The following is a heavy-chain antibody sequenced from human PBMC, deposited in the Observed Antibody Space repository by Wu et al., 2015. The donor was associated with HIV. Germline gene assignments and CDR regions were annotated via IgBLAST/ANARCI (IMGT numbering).Heavy chain of an antibody. V-gene: IGHV1-8*01. CDR1: GYIFSNYD. CDR2: MNPDNGNT. Sequence: QVQLVQSGAEVKKPGASVRVSCQASGYIFSNYDINWVRQAPGQGLEWMGWMNPDNGNTAFAQKFQGRVTMTRNTSISTAYMELRSLRFDDAAVYYCARGLTGPMMTGALRYWGQGTLVAVS. D-gene: IGHD3-9*01. J-gene: IGHJ4*02. CDR3: ARGLTGPMMTGALRY.